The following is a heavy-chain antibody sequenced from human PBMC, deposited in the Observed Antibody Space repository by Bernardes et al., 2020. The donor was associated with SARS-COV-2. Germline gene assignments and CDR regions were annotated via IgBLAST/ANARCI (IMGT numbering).Heavy chain of an antibody. D-gene: IGHD3-10*01. Sequence: GGSLRLSCAASGFTFSSYGMHWVRQAPGKGLEWVAVISYDGSNKYYADSVKGRFTISRDNSKNTLYLQMNSLRAEDTAVYYCAKDTIRGTMVRGVIITDAFDIWGQGTMVTVSS. CDR3: AKDTIRGTMVRGVIITDAFDI. CDR2: ISYDGSNK. CDR1: GFTFSSYG. V-gene: IGHV3-30*18. J-gene: IGHJ3*02.